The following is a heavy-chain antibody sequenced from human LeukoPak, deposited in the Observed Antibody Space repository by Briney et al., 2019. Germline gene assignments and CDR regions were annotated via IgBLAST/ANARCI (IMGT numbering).Heavy chain of an antibody. D-gene: IGHD2-15*01. J-gene: IGHJ4*02. CDR1: GDSLSSGRSY. V-gene: IGHV4-39*01. Sequence: SETLSLACSVSGDSLSSGRSYWAWIRQPPGKGLEWIGTICYNGRTYYNPALKSRVSISFNTSKGLSSMNLTSVTAADTAFYFCARHKGGGAHSFAHWSQGALVTVSS. CDR3: ARHKGGGAHSFAH. CDR2: ICYNGRT.